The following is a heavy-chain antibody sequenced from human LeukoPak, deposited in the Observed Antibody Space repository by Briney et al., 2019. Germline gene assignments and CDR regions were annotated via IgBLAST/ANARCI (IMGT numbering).Heavy chain of an antibody. CDR3: ARHSSSWGYYYGMDV. J-gene: IGHJ6*02. V-gene: IGHV5-51*01. D-gene: IGHD6-13*01. CDR2: IYPGDSDT. CDR1: GYTFTNYW. Sequence: GESLKISCKGSGYTFTNYWIGWVRQMPGKGLEWMGIIYPGDSDTRYSPSFQGQVTMSADKSISTAYLQWSSLKASDTAMYYCARHSSSWGYYYGMDVWGQGTTVTVSS.